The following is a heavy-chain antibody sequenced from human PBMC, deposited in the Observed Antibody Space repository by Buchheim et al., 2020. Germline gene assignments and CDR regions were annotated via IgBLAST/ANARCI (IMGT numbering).Heavy chain of an antibody. CDR3: AKDFFSVEGHSGYYSGDAFDI. Sequence: QVQPVESGGGVVQPGRSLRLSCAASGFTFSSYGMHWVRQAPGKGLEWVAVISYDGSNKYYADSVKGRFTISRDNSKTTLYLQMNSLRAEDTAVYYCAKDFFSVEGHSGYYSGDAFDIWGQGT. D-gene: IGHD3-22*01. CDR1: GFTFSSYG. CDR2: ISYDGSNK. V-gene: IGHV3-30*18. J-gene: IGHJ3*02.